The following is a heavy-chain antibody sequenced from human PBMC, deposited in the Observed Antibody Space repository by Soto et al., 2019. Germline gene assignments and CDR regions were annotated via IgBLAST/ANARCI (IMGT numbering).Heavy chain of an antibody. CDR2: IIPIFGTA. CDR1: GGTFSSYA. Sequence: GAPVKVSCKASGGTFSSYAISWVRQAPGQGLEWMGGIIPIFGTANYAQKFQGRVTITADESTSTAYMELSSLRSEDTAVYYCARDYGDYAFDYWGQGTLVTVSS. D-gene: IGHD4-17*01. V-gene: IGHV1-69*13. CDR3: ARDYGDYAFDY. J-gene: IGHJ4*02.